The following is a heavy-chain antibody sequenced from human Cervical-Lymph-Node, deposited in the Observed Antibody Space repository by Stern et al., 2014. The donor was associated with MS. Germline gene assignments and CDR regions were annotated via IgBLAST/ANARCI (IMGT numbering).Heavy chain of an antibody. Sequence: EVQLEESGGGLVQPGRSLRLSCAASGFTFDDYAMHWVRQAPGKGLEWVSGISWNSGSIGYADSVKGRFTISRDNAKNSLYLQMNSLRAEDTALYYCAKGTPSCSGGSCSSYYFDYWGQGTLVTVSS. CDR2: ISWNSGSI. D-gene: IGHD2-15*01. CDR1: GFTFDDYA. J-gene: IGHJ4*02. CDR3: AKGTPSCSGGSCSSYYFDY. V-gene: IGHV3-9*01.